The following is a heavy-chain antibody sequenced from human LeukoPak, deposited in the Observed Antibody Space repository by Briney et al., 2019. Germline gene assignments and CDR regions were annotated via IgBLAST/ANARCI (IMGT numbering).Heavy chain of an antibody. Sequence: GGSLRLSCAASGFTFSSYAMSWVRQAPGKGLEWVSTISNSGGTTYYADSVKGRFTISRDNSKNTLYLQMHSLRAEDTAVYYCAGRGSGSYFDYWGQGTLVTVSS. J-gene: IGHJ4*02. CDR3: AGRGSGSYFDY. CDR1: GFTFSSYA. D-gene: IGHD3-10*01. CDR2: ISNSGGTT. V-gene: IGHV3-23*01.